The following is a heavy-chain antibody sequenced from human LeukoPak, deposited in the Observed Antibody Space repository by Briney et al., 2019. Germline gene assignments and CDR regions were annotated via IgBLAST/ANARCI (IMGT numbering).Heavy chain of an antibody. D-gene: IGHD2-21*02. CDR2: INSDGSST. CDR1: GFTFSSYW. CDR3: ARDLPFQAY. Sequence: GGSLRLSCAASGFTFSSYWVHWVRHAPGKGVGWVSHINSDGSSTMYADSVKGRCTISREKAKNTVYLQMNSLRAEDTAIYYCARDLPFQAYWGQGTLFSVSS. J-gene: IGHJ4*02. V-gene: IGHV3-74*03.